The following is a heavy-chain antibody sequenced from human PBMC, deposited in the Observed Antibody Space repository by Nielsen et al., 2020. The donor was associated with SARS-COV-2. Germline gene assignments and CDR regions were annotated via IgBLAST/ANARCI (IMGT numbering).Heavy chain of an antibody. V-gene: IGHV3-74*01. CDR3: ARDSIVGATTGYYYYGMDV. D-gene: IGHD1-26*01. CDR1: GFTFSSYW. Sequence: GGSLRLSCAASGFTFSSYWMHWVRQAPEKGLVWVSRINSDGSSTSYADSVKGRFTISRDNAKNTLYLQMNSLRAEDTAVYYCARDSIVGATTGYYYYGMDVWGQGTTVTVSS. J-gene: IGHJ6*02. CDR2: INSDGSST.